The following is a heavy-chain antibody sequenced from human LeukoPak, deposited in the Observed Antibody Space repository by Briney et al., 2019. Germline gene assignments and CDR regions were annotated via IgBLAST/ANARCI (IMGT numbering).Heavy chain of an antibody. J-gene: IGHJ3*02. V-gene: IGHV4-31*03. CDR3: ARDLGFGSGLYDAFDI. Sequence: SETLSLTCTVSGGSISSGGDYWSWIRQHPGKGLEWIGYIYYSGSTYYNPSLKSRVTISVDTSKNQFSLKLSSVTAADTAVYYCARDLGFGSGLYDAFDIWGQGTMVTVSS. CDR2: IYYSGST. D-gene: IGHD3-22*01. CDR1: GGSISSGGDY.